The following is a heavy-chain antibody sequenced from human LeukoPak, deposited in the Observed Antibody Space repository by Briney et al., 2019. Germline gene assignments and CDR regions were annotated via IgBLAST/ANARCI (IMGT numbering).Heavy chain of an antibody. Sequence: GGSLRLPCAASGFTFNNYEMNWVRQTPGKGLEWISYIDTTGTNIYYTDSVKGRFTISRDTAKNSLSLQMNSLRADDTAVYYCARDFKGSADYWGQGTLVTVSS. CDR2: IDTTGTNI. V-gene: IGHV3-48*03. J-gene: IGHJ4*02. CDR3: ARDFKGSADY. CDR1: GFTFNNYE.